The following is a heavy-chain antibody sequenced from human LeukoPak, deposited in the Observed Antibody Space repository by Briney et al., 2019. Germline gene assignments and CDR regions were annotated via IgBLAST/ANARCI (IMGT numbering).Heavy chain of an antibody. D-gene: IGHD1-26*01. V-gene: IGHV3-48*01. J-gene: IGHJ1*01. CDR3: ARDTEGATKSAEYFQH. Sequence: GGSLRLSCAASGFTFSTYSMNWVRQAPGKGLEWVSYISSSSSTIYYADSLKGRFTISRGNAKNSLYLQMNSLRPEDTAVYYCARDTEGATKSAEYFQHWGQGTLVTVSS. CDR1: GFTFSTYS. CDR2: ISSSSSTI.